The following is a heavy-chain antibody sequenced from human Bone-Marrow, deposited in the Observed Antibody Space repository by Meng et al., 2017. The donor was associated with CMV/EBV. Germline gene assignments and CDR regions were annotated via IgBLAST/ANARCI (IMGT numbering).Heavy chain of an antibody. CDR3: AHRITYYRGAFDF. Sequence: QITLKGSGPTLMRPTPTLTLTCTVSGFSLSTTGVGVAWIRKPPGKALEWLALNYWDDDKRYSPSLKNRLTITKDTSKNQVILTMTNMDPVDTGTYYCAHRITYYRGAFDFWGQGTLVTVSS. V-gene: IGHV2-5*02. CDR2: NYWDDDK. CDR1: GFSLSTTGVG. D-gene: IGHD3-3*01. J-gene: IGHJ4*02.